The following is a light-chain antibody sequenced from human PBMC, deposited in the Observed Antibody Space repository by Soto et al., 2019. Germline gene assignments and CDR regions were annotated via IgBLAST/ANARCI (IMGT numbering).Light chain of an antibody. CDR1: ETINIW. CDR3: QHYNSYSEA. J-gene: IGKJ1*01. CDR2: EAS. V-gene: IGKV1-5*03. Sequence: IQMTQSPSTLSASVGHRVTITCRASETINIWLAWYQQKPGEAPKLLISEASSLESGVPPRFSGSGSGTEFTLTISSLQSDDFATYYCQHYNSYSEAFGQGTKVDIK.